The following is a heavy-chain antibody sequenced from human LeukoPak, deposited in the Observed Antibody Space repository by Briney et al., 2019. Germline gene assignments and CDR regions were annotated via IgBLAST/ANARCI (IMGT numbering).Heavy chain of an antibody. CDR3: ARVPIAAAGRVDFDY. V-gene: IGHV3-20*04. CDR2: INWNGGST. J-gene: IGHJ4*02. D-gene: IGHD6-13*01. CDR1: GFTFDDYG. Sequence: GGSLRLSCAASGFTFDDYGMSWVRQAPGTGLEWVSGINWNGGSTGYADSVKGRFTISRDNAKNSLYLQMNSLRAEDTALYYCARVPIAAAGRVDFDYWGQGTLVTVSS.